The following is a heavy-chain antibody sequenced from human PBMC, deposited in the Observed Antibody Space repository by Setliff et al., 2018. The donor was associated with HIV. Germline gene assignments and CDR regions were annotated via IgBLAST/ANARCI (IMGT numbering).Heavy chain of an antibody. D-gene: IGHD2-2*01. J-gene: IGHJ3*02. Sequence: SETLSLTCTVSGGSISSGGYYWSWIRQHPGRGLEWIGYIYYSGNTYYNPSLKSRLTISVDTSKNHFSLKLSSVTAADTAVYDCARGFCSSASCYGGGDAFDIWGQGTMVTVSS. CDR2: IYYSGNT. CDR1: GGSISSGGYY. CDR3: ARGFCSSASCYGGGDAFDI. V-gene: IGHV4-31*03.